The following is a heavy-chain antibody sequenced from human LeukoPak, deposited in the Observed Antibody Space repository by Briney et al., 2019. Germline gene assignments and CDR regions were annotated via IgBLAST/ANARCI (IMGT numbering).Heavy chain of an antibody. D-gene: IGHD3-10*01. J-gene: IGHJ5*02. CDR2: INPNSGGT. CDR3: ARDVEYYYGSGSYYIS. CDR1: GYTFTGYY. Sequence: ASVKVSCKASGYTFTGYYMHWVRQAPGQGLEWMGWINPNSGGTNYAQKFQGRVTMTRDTSISTAYMELSRLRSDDTAVYYCARDVEYYYGSGSYYISWGQGTLVTVSS. V-gene: IGHV1-2*02.